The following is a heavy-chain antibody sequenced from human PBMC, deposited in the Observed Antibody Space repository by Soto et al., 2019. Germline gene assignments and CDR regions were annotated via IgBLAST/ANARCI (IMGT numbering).Heavy chain of an antibody. CDR1: GGTFSSHT. Sequence: QDQLVQSGAEVKKPGSSVKVSCKASGGTFSSHTFSWVRQAPGQGLEWMGRIIPALGTATYAQKFQGRVTITADESATTVYMELNRLRSEDTAVYYCARPDFGDYWYFDLWCRGTLVTVSS. CDR3: ARPDFGDYWYFDL. J-gene: IGHJ2*01. D-gene: IGHD4-17*01. CDR2: IIPALGTA. V-gene: IGHV1-69*08.